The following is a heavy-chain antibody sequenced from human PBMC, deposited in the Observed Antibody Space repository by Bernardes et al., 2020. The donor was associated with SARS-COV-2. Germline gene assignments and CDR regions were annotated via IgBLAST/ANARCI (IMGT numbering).Heavy chain of an antibody. J-gene: IGHJ4*02. Sequence: GGSLRLSCAASGFTFSSYAMSWVRQAPGKGLEWVSAISGSGGSTYYADSVKGRFTISRDNSKNTLYLQMNSLRAEDTAVYYCAKDRHTIFGVVNPRCIDYWGQGTLVTVSS. V-gene: IGHV3-23*01. CDR2: ISGSGGST. D-gene: IGHD3-3*01. CDR3: AKDRHTIFGVVNPRCIDY. CDR1: GFTFSSYA.